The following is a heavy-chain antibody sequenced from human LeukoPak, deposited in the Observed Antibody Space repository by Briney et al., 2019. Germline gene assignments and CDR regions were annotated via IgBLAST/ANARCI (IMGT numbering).Heavy chain of an antibody. CDR2: IYYSGST. Sequence: SETLSLTCTVSGGSISRYYWSWIRQPPGKGLEWIGYIYYSGSTKYNPSLKSRVTISVDTSKNQFSLKLSSVTAADTAVYYCARANSGYNYGVDYWGQGTLLTVSS. D-gene: IGHD5-18*01. CDR1: GGSISRYY. V-gene: IGHV4-59*01. CDR3: ARANSGYNYGVDY. J-gene: IGHJ4*02.